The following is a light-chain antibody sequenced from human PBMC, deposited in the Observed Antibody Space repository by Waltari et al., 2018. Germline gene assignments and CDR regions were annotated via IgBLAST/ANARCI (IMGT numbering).Light chain of an antibody. CDR3: SSYTSIIPPFL. CDR1: SSDLGGYSF. V-gene: IGLV2-14*01. J-gene: IGLJ1*01. CDR2: DVS. Sequence: QSALTQPAPVSGSPGQSITIPCTIFSSDLGGYSFVYWYQQHPGQAPQLIIYDVSHRPSGVSNRFSGSKSGHTASLTISGLQPEDEADYYCSSYTSIIPPFLFGTGTKVTVL.